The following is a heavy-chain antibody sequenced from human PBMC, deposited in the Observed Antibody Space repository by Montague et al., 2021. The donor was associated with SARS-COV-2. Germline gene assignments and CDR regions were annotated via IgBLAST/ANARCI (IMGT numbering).Heavy chain of an antibody. V-gene: IGHV2-70*01. D-gene: IGHD4-23*01. Sequence: PALVKPTQTLTLTCTFSGFSLSTSGMCVSWIRQPPGKALEWLTLIDWDDEKYYSTSLKTRLTISKDTSKNQVVPTMTNMDPVDTATYYCARSYGATVVTRAFDYWGQGTLVTVSS. CDR2: IDWDDEK. CDR3: ARSYGATVVTRAFDY. CDR1: GFSLSTSGMC. J-gene: IGHJ4*02.